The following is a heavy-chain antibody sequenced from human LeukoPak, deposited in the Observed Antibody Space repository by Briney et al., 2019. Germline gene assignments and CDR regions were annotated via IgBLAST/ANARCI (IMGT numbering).Heavy chain of an antibody. V-gene: IGHV1-18*01. CDR3: ARVKRSRMVVEIFDY. Sequence: GASVKVSCKASGYTFTSYGISWVRQAPGQGLEWMGWISAYNGNTNYAQKLQGRVTMTTDTSTSTAYMELRSLRSDDTAVYYCARVKRSRMVVEIFDYWGQGNLVTVSS. D-gene: IGHD3-22*01. J-gene: IGHJ4*02. CDR2: ISAYNGNT. CDR1: GYTFTSYG.